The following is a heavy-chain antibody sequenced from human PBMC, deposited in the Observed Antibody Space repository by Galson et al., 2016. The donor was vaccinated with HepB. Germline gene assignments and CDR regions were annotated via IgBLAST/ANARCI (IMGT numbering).Heavy chain of an antibody. CDR3: ARDRAMLTGFDY. Sequence: SLRLSCAASGFTFSSYTMHWVRQAPGKGLEWVAVISYDGSNKHYADSVKGRFTISRDNSKNTLFLQMNSLRAEDTAVYYCARDRAMLTGFDYWGQGTWSPSPQ. CDR2: ISYDGSNK. J-gene: IGHJ4*02. V-gene: IGHV3-30*04. D-gene: IGHD5-18*01. CDR1: GFTFSSYT.